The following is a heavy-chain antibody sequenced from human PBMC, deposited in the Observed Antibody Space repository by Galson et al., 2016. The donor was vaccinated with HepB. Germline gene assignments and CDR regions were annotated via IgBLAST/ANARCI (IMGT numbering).Heavy chain of an antibody. CDR1: GYTFTGYY. J-gene: IGHJ5*02. V-gene: IGHV1-2*02. CDR2: INPNSSGT. Sequence: SVKVSCKASGYTFTGYYIHWVRQAPGKGLEWVGWINPNSSGTNYAQKFQGGVTMTRDTSIRTAYMELNRLKSDDTAVYYCARDRGAHIGFDPWGQGTLVTVSS. D-gene: IGHD1-26*01. CDR3: ARDRGAHIGFDP.